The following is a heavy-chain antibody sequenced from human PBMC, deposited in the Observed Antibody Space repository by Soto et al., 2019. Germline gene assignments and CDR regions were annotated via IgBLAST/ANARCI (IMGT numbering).Heavy chain of an antibody. CDR2: IYSGGST. V-gene: IGHV3-66*01. Sequence: EVQLVESGGGLVQPGGSLRLSCAASGFTVSSNYISWVRQAPGKGLEWVAVIYSGGSTYYSDSVKGRFTISRDNSKNTLYLQMNSLRAADKAVYYCARDRRPYSLIAAAGTGYFEYRRQGTLVTVSS. CDR3: ARDRRPYSLIAAAGTGYFEY. D-gene: IGHD6-13*01. J-gene: IGHJ4*02. CDR1: GFTVSSNY.